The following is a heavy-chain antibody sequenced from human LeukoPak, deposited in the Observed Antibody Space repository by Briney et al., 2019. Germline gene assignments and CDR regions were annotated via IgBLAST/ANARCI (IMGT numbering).Heavy chain of an antibody. CDR3: ARDFTSGYSYGLFDY. J-gene: IGHJ4*02. CDR1: GFTFSSYS. V-gene: IGHV3-21*01. CDR2: ISSSSSYI. Sequence: PGGSLRLSCAASGFTFSSYSMNWVRQAPGKGLEWVSSISSSSSYIYYADSVKGRFTISRDNAKNSLYLQMNSLRAEDTAVYYCARDFTSGYSYGLFDYWGQGTLVTVSS. D-gene: IGHD5-18*01.